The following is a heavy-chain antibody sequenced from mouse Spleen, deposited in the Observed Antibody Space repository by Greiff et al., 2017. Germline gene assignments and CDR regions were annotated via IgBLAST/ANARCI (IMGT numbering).Heavy chain of an antibody. J-gene: IGHJ3*01. CDR2: IWSGGST. CDR3: ARSTYYGNYDWFAY. D-gene: IGHD2-10*01. V-gene: IGHV2-2*02. CDR1: GFSLTSYG. Sequence: LQESGPGLVQPSQSLSITCTVSGFSLTSYGVHWVRQSPGKGLEWLGVIWSGGSTDYNAAFISRLSISKDNSKSQVFFKMNSLQANDTAIYYCARSTYYGNYDWFAYWGQGTLVTVSA.